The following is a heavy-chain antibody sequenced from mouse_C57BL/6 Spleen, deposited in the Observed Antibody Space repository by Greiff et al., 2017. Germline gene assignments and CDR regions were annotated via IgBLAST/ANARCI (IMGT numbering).Heavy chain of an antibody. D-gene: IGHD1-1*01. CDR3: ARNYGSEGAMDY. CDR2: IYPGSGST. J-gene: IGHJ4*01. V-gene: IGHV1-55*01. Sequence: VQLQQPGAELVKPGASVKMSCKASGYTFTSYWITWVKQRPGQGLEWIGDIYPGSGSTNYNEKFKSKATLTVDTSSSTAYMQLSSLTSEDSAVYYCARNYGSEGAMDYWGQGTSVTVSS. CDR1: GYTFTSYW.